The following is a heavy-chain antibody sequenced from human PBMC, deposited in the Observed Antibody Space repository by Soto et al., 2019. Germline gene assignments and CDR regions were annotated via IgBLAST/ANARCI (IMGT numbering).Heavy chain of an antibody. CDR3: ARSDYCSSTSCYVETWFDP. CDR1: GYTFTSYD. V-gene: IGHV1-8*01. Sequence: QVQLVQSGAEVKKPGASVKVSCKASGYTFTSYDIHWVRQATGQGREWMGWMNPNSGNTGYAQKFQGRVTMTRNTSISTAYMELSSLGSEDTAVYYCARSDYCSSTSCYVETWFDPWGQGTLVTVSS. D-gene: IGHD2-2*01. CDR2: MNPNSGNT. J-gene: IGHJ5*02.